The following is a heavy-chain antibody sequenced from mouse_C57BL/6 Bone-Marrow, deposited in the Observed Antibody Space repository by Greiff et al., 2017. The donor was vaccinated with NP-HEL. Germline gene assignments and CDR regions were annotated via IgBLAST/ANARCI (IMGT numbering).Heavy chain of an antibody. D-gene: IGHD2-5*01. CDR1: GYTFTSYW. V-gene: IGHV1-64*01. CDR2: IHPNSGST. Sequence: QVQLQQSGAELVKPGASVKLSCKASGYTFTSYWMHWVKQRPGQGLEWIGMIHPNSGSTNYNEKFKSKATLTVDKSSSTAYMQLSSLTSEDSAVYYCARRDSNYEGDWFAYWGQGTLVTVSA. CDR3: ARRDSNYEGDWFAY. J-gene: IGHJ3*01.